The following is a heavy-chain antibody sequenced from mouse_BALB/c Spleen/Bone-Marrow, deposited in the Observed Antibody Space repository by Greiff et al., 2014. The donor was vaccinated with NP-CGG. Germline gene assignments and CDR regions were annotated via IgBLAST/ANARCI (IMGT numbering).Heavy chain of an antibody. V-gene: IGHV14-3*02. D-gene: IGHD1-1*01. CDR1: GFNIKDTY. CDR3: ARYRYYGSSYAMDY. CDR2: IDPANGNT. Sequence: VQLQQSGAELVKPGASVKLSCTASGFNIKDTYMHWVKQRPEQGLEWIGRIDPANGNTKYDPKFQGKATITADTSSNTAYLHLSSLTSEDTAVDNCARYRYYGSSYAMDYWGQGTSVTVSS. J-gene: IGHJ4*01.